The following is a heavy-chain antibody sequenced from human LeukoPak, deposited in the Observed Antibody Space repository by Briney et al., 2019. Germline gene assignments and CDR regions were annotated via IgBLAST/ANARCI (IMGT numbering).Heavy chain of an antibody. CDR1: GGSVSNYY. Sequence: SETLSHTCTVSGGSVSNYYWSWIRQSPGKGLEWIGYIYYTETSYNPSLKSRVTISADTSKNQFSLKLYSVTAADTAVYYCATRKLGNDYWGQGTLVTVSS. J-gene: IGHJ4*02. CDR3: ATRKLGNDY. CDR2: IYYTET. D-gene: IGHD7-27*01. V-gene: IGHV4-59*02.